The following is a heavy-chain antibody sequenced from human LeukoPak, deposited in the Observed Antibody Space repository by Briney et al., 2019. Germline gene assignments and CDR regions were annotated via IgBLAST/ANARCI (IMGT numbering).Heavy chain of an antibody. V-gene: IGHV3-48*03. CDR2: ISSSGSTI. CDR3: ARRDRGSYGY. Sequence: GRSLRLSCTGSGFNFGDYSFTWVRQAPGKGLEWVSYISSSGSTIYYADSVKGRFTISRDNAKNSLYLQMNSLRAEDTAVYYCARRDRGSYGYWGQGTLVTVSS. D-gene: IGHD1-26*01. J-gene: IGHJ4*02. CDR1: GFNFGDYS.